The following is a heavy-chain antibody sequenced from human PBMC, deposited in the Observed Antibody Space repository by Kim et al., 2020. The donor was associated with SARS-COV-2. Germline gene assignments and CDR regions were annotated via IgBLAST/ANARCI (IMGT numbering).Heavy chain of an antibody. D-gene: IGHD3-22*01. CDR2: IYYSGST. Sequence: SETLSLTCTVSGGSISSYYWSWIRQPPGKGLEWIGYIYYSGSTNYNPSLKSRVTISVDTSKNQFSLKLSSVTAADTAGYYCARVSSTAYYYDSSGYYFDYWGQGTLVTVSS. J-gene: IGHJ4*02. V-gene: IGHV4-59*01. CDR1: GGSISSYY. CDR3: ARVSSTAYYYDSSGYYFDY.